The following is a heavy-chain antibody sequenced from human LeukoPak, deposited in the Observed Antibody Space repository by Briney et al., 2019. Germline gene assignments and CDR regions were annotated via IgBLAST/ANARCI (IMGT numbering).Heavy chain of an antibody. V-gene: IGHV4-59*11. CDR1: GDSIRSHY. D-gene: IGHD6-6*01. CDR3: ARTIASRPYYFDY. CDR2: IQDSGYT. J-gene: IGHJ4*02. Sequence: SETLSLTCTVSGDSIRSHYWSRIRQPPGKGLEWIGYIQDSGYTKYNPSLKSRLTISVDTSKNQFSLRLSSLTAADTAVFYCARTIASRPYYFDYWGQGTLVTVSS.